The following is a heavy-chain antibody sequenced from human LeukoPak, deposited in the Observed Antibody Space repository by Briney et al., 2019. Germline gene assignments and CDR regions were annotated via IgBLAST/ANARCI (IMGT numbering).Heavy chain of an antibody. V-gene: IGHV3-23*01. Sequence: PGGSLRLSCAASGFTFSSYAMSWVRQAPGKGLEGVSAISGSGGSTYYADSVKGRFTISRDNSKNTLYLQMNSLRAEDTAVYYCAKGKGDYGILFFDYWGQGTLVTVSS. CDR1: GFTFSSYA. CDR3: AKGKGDYGILFFDY. CDR2: ISGSGGST. J-gene: IGHJ4*02. D-gene: IGHD4-17*01.